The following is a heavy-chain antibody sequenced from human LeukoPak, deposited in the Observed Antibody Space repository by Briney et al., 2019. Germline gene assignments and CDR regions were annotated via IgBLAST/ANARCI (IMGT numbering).Heavy chain of an antibody. CDR3: ARSRGYSYGTTFLDY. Sequence: SETPSLTCTVSGASITSYYWSWIRQSPGQGLEWLGYIHHNGAANYNPSLQSRVTTSVAVSKGQFSLRLTSMTATDTALYYCARSRGYSYGTTFLDYWGQGTLVTVSS. D-gene: IGHD5-18*01. J-gene: IGHJ4*02. V-gene: IGHV4-59*08. CDR2: IHHNGAA. CDR1: GASITSYY.